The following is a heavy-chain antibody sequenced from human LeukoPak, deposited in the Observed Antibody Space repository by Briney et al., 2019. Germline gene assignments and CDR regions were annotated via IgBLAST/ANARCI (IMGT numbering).Heavy chain of an antibody. Sequence: PSETLSLTCTVSGGSISSGSYYWSWIRQPAGKGLEWIGRIYTSGSTNYNPSLKSRVTISVDTSKNQFSLKLSSVTAADTAVYYCARTLRWGNWFDPWGQGTLVTVSS. V-gene: IGHV4-61*02. CDR2: IYTSGST. J-gene: IGHJ5*02. D-gene: IGHD3-16*01. CDR1: GGSISSGSYY. CDR3: ARTLRWGNWFDP.